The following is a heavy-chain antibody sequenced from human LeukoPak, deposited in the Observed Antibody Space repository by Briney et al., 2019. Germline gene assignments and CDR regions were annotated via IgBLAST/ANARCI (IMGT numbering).Heavy chain of an antibody. CDR2: IIPIFGTA. CDR1: GGTFSSYA. J-gene: IGHJ3*02. Sequence: SVKASCKASGGTFSSYAISWVRQAPGQGLEWMGRIIPIFGTANYAQKFQGRVTITTDESTSTAYMELSSLRSEDTAVYYCARDLRLRDIVATGAFDIWGQGTMVTVSS. V-gene: IGHV1-69*05. D-gene: IGHD5-12*01. CDR3: ARDLRLRDIVATGAFDI.